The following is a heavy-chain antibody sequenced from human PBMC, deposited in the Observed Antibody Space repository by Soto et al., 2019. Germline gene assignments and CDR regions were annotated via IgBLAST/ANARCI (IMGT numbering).Heavy chain of an antibody. D-gene: IGHD3-3*01. V-gene: IGHV1-18*04. CDR1: GYTFTSYG. CDR2: ISAYNGNT. CDR3: ASTGYDFWSGYTDY. J-gene: IGHJ4*02. Sequence: ASVKVSCKASGYTFTSYGISWVRQAPGQGLEWMGWISAYNGNTNYAQKLQGRVTMTTDTSMSTAYMELRSLRSDDTAVYYCASTGYDFWSGYTDYWGQGTLVTVSS.